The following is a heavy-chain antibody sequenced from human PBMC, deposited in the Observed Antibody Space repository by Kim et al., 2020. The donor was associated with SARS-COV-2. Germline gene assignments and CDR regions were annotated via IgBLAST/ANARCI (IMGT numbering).Heavy chain of an antibody. CDR1: GFTVSSNY. J-gene: IGHJ6*02. D-gene: IGHD1-26*01. Sequence: GGSLRLSCAASGFTVSSNYMSWVRQAPGKGLEWVSVIYSGGSTYYADSVKGRFTISRDNSKNTLYLQMNSLRAEDTAVYYCARDQKRVEGATTGFRYYYGMDVWGQGTTVTVSS. V-gene: IGHV3-53*01. CDR2: IYSGGST. CDR3: ARDQKRVEGATTGFRYYYGMDV.